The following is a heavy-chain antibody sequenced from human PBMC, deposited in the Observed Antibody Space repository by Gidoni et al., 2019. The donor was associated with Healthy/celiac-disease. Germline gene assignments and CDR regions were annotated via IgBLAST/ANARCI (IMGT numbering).Heavy chain of an antibody. CDR1: GFTFGDYA. J-gene: IGHJ3*02. CDR3: SRPQQWLATHDAFDI. CDR2: IRSKAYGGTT. D-gene: IGHD6-19*01. V-gene: IGHV3-49*03. Sequence: EVQLVASGGGLVQPGRSLRLSCTASGFTFGDYAMSWFRQAPGKGLEWVGFIRSKAYGGTTEYAASVKGRFTISRDDSKSIAYLQMNSLKTEDTAVYYCSRPQQWLATHDAFDIWGQGTMVTVSS.